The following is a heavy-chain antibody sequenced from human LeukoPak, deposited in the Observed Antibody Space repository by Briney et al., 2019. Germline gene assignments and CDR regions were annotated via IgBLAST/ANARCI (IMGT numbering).Heavy chain of an antibody. CDR1: GFTFSTYA. D-gene: IGHD3-3*01. CDR3: AKGREPIYDFWSGQDAFDI. CDR2: ISNSGGST. V-gene: IGHV3-23*01. J-gene: IGHJ3*02. Sequence: GGSLRLSCAASGFTFSTYAMDWVRQAPGKGLEWVSAISNSGGSTHYADSVKGRFTISRDNSKNTLYLQMNSLRVEDTAVYYCAKGREPIYDFWSGQDAFDIWGQGTMVTVSS.